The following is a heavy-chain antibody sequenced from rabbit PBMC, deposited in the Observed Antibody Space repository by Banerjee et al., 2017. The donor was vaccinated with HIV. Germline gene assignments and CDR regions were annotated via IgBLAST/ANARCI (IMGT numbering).Heavy chain of an antibody. V-gene: IGHV1S45*01. J-gene: IGHJ6*01. CDR2: IVTGSSADT. CDR1: GFSFSSTYI. CDR3: ARDTGTSFSTYGMDL. Sequence: QEQLEESGGDLVKPGASLTVTCTASGFSFSSTYIMCWVRQAPGKGLEWIGCIVTGSSADTAYATWAKGRFTISKTSSTTVTLQMTSLTAADTATYSCARDTGTSFSTYGMDLWGQGTLVTVS. D-gene: IGHD7-1*01.